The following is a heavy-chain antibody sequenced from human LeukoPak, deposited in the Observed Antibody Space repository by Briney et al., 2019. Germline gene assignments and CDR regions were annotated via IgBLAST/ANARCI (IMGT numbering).Heavy chain of an antibody. D-gene: IGHD2-8*01. Sequence: PGGSLRLSCAASGFTFSSYPMSWVRQAPGKGLQWVSAISGGGASTYYADSVKGRFTISRDNSKSTLYLQMNSLRAEDTAVYYCAKTTSGVRDCSNVSCSCFDYWGQGTVVTVSS. CDR3: AKTTSGVRDCSNVSCSCFDY. CDR2: ISGGGAST. J-gene: IGHJ4*02. CDR1: GFTFSSYP. V-gene: IGHV3-23*01.